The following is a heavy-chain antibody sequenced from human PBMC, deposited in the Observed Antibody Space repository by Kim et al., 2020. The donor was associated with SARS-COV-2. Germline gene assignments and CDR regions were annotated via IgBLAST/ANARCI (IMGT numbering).Heavy chain of an antibody. Sequence: SETLSLTCTVAGGSISSYYWSWIRQPPGKGLEWIGYIYYSGSTNYNPSLKSRVTISVETSKNQFSLKLSSVTAADTAVYYCARDRSGYDYEIPYYYYYYGMDVWGQGTTVTVSS. D-gene: IGHD5-12*01. CDR3: ARDRSGYDYEIPYYYYYYGMDV. V-gene: IGHV4-59*13. CDR1: GGSISSYY. CDR2: IYYSGST. J-gene: IGHJ6*02.